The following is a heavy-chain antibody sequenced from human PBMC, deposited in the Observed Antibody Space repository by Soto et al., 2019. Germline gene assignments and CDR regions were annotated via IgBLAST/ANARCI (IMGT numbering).Heavy chain of an antibody. J-gene: IGHJ4*02. CDR2: INPSGGST. CDR3: ARVYCSGGGCYGIDD. D-gene: IGHD2-15*01. Sequence: ASVKVSCKASGYTFTSYFMHWVRQAPGQGLEWMGIINPSGGSTSYAQKFQGRVTMTRDTSTSTVYMELSSLRSEDTAVYYCARVYCSGGGCYGIDDWGQGTLVTVSS. CDR1: GYTFTSYF. V-gene: IGHV1-46*01.